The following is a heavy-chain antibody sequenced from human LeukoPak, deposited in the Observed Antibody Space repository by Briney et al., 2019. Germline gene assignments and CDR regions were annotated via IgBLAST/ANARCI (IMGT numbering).Heavy chain of an antibody. V-gene: IGHV3-23*01. CDR1: GFTFSSYA. CDR3: AKVSYYGSGSYTPYYYYGMDV. Sequence: GGSLRLSCAASGFTFSSYAMSWVRQAPGKGLEWVSAISGSGGSTYYADSVEGRFTISRDNSKNTLYLQMNSLRAEDTAVYYCAKVSYYGSGSYTPYYYYGMDVWGQGTTVTVSS. J-gene: IGHJ6*02. CDR2: ISGSGGST. D-gene: IGHD3-10*01.